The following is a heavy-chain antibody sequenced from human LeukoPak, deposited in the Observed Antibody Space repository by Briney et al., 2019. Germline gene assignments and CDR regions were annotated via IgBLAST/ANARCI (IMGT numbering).Heavy chain of an antibody. J-gene: IGHJ4*02. CDR2: ISGTGGNT. CDR1: GFPFSTLG. D-gene: IGHD6-13*01. CDR3: AKGGDLYSSSWPFDY. V-gene: IGHV3-23*01. Sequence: GGSLRLSCSASGFPFSTLGMHWVRQAPGKGLEWVSGISGTGGNTYIGGNTYYTDSVKGRFTISRDNSKNTLYLQRNSLRAEDTAVYYCAKGGDLYSSSWPFDYWGQGTLVTVSS.